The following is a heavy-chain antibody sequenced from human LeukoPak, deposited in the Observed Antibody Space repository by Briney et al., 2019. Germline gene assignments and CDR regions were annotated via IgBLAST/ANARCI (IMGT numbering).Heavy chain of an antibody. D-gene: IGHD6-19*01. J-gene: IGHJ4*02. V-gene: IGHV3-53*01. CDR3: ARLSSGWYSGGFDY. CDR1: GFTVSSNY. Sequence: PGGSLRLSCAASGFTVSSNYMSWVRQAPGKGLEWVSVIYSGGSTYYADSVKGRFTISRDNSKNTLYLQMNSLRAEDTAVYYCARLSSGWYSGGFDYWGPGTLVTVSS. CDR2: IYSGGST.